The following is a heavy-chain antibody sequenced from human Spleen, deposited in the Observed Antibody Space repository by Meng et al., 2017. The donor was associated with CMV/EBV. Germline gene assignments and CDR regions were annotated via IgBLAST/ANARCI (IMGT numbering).Heavy chain of an antibody. Sequence: SETLSLTCSVSGASISTYYWSWIRQSPGKGLEWIGYIYYSGSTNYNPSLKSRVTISVDTSKNQFSLKLSSVTAADTAVYYCARDRRYYYGSDSYYYGMDVWGQGTTVTVSS. D-gene: IGHD3-10*01. CDR3: ARDRRYYYGSDSYYYGMDV. V-gene: IGHV4-59*01. J-gene: IGHJ6*02. CDR1: GASISTYY. CDR2: IYYSGST.